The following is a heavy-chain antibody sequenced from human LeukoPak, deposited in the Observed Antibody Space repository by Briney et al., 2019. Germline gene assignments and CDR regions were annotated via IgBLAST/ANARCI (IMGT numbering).Heavy chain of an antibody. V-gene: IGHV3-21*01. J-gene: IGHJ4*02. Sequence: GGSLRLSCAASGFTFSSYSMNWVRQAPGKGLEWVPSISSSSSYIYYADSVKGRFTISRENAKNSLYLQMNSLRAGDTAVYYCARASPYSSGYFDYWGQGTLVTVSS. CDR3: ARASPYSSGYFDY. CDR2: ISSSSSYI. CDR1: GFTFSSYS. D-gene: IGHD3-22*01.